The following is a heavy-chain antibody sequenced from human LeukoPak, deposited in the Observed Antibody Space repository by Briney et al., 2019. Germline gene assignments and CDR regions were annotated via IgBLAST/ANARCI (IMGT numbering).Heavy chain of an antibody. CDR1: GFTFSSYG. V-gene: IGHV3-30*18. CDR3: AKELRGYSGYDY. CDR2: ISYDGSNK. J-gene: IGHJ4*02. Sequence: PGRSLRLSCAASGFTFSSYGIHWVRQAPGKGLEWVAVISYDGSNKYYADSVKGRFTISRDNSKNTLHLQLNSLRAEDTAVYYCAKELRGYSGYDYWGQGTLVTVSS. D-gene: IGHD5-12*01.